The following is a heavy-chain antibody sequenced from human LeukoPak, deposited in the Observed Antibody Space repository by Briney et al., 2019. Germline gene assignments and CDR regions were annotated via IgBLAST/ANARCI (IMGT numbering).Heavy chain of an antibody. CDR1: GYSISSGYY. Sequence: SETLSLTCTVSGYSISSGYYWGWIRQPPGKGLEWIGSIYHSGSTYYNPSLKSRVTISVDTSKNQFSLKLSSVTAADTAVYYCAREVCGGDCSSLDYWGQGTLVTVSS. D-gene: IGHD2-21*02. CDR3: AREVCGGDCSSLDY. CDR2: IYHSGST. J-gene: IGHJ4*02. V-gene: IGHV4-38-2*02.